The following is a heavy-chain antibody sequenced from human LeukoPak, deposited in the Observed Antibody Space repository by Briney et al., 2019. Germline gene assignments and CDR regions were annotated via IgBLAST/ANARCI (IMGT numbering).Heavy chain of an antibody. CDR3: ARDRPGYHDSSITGDY. CDR1: GFTFSSYS. J-gene: IGHJ4*02. V-gene: IGHV3-21*01. Sequence: GGSLRLSCAASGFTFSSYSMNWVRQAPGKGLEWVSSISSSSSYIYYADSVKGRFTISRDNAKNSLYLQMNSLRAEDTAVYYCARDRPGYHDSSITGDYWGQGTLVTVSS. CDR2: ISSSSSYI. D-gene: IGHD3-22*01.